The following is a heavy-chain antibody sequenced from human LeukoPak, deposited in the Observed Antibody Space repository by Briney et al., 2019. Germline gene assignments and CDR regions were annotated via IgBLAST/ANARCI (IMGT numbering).Heavy chain of an antibody. Sequence: SGTLSLTCTVSGGSISSGGYYWSWIRQHPGKGLEWIGYIYYSGSTYYNPSLKSRVTISVDTSKNQFSLKLSSVTAADTAVYYCARGKTGTTPLDYWGQGTLVTVSS. CDR3: ARGKTGTTPLDY. CDR2: IYYSGST. J-gene: IGHJ4*02. V-gene: IGHV4-31*03. CDR1: GGSISSGGYY. D-gene: IGHD1-7*01.